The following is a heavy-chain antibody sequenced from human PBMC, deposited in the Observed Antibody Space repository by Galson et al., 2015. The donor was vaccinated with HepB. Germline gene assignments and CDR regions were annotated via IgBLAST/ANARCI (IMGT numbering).Heavy chain of an antibody. V-gene: IGHV3-23*01. D-gene: IGHD6-19*01. Sequence: SLRLSCAASGFTFSSYAMSWVRLSPGKGLEWVSALSRTGDTTYYADSVKGRFTISRDNSKNTLYLQMNNIRGEDTAVYYCTQGAVAPENWGQGTLVTVSS. CDR2: LSRTGDTT. CDR1: GFTFSSYA. J-gene: IGHJ4*02. CDR3: TQGAVAPEN.